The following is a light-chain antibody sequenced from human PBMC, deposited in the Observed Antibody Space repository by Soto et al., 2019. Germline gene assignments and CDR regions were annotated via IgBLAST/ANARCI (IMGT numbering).Light chain of an antibody. CDR1: QRVSSSY. V-gene: IGKV3-20*01. Sequence: ESVLTQSPGTLSLSPGERATLSCRASQRVSSSYLDWYQHKPDQAPRHLIYGASSRATGITDRCSGSGSGTDFTLTISRVEPEYFALYYCQQHGSSPPRLTFGGGNKGEI. CDR2: GAS. J-gene: IGKJ4*01. CDR3: QQHGSSPPRLT.